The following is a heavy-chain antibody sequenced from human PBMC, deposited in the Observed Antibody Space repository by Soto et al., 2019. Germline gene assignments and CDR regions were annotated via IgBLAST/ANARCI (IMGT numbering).Heavy chain of an antibody. CDR1: GFSLSTSGVG. CDR2: IYWDDDK. J-gene: IGHJ5*02. CDR3: AHSLIGYYYDSSGSNWFDP. D-gene: IGHD3-22*01. Sequence: QITLKESGPTLVKPTQTLTLTCTFSGFSLSTSGVGVGWIRQPPGKALEWLALIYWDDDKRYSPSLKSRLTIAKDTSKNQVVLTMTSMDPVDTATYYCAHSLIGYYYDSSGSNWFDPWGQGTLATVSS. V-gene: IGHV2-5*02.